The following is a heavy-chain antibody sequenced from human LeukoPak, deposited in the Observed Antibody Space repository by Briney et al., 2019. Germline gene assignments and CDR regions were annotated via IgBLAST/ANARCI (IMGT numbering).Heavy chain of an antibody. D-gene: IGHD3-16*02. CDR3: ARGITFGGVIVNWFDP. CDR2: MNPNSGNT. V-gene: IGHV1-8*01. CDR1: GYTFTSYD. J-gene: IGHJ5*02. Sequence: VASVKVSCKASGYTFTSYDINWVRQATGQGLEWMGWMNPNSGNTGYAQKFQGRVTMTRNTSISTAYMELSRLRSDDTAVYYCARGITFGGVIVNWFDPWGQGTLVTVSS.